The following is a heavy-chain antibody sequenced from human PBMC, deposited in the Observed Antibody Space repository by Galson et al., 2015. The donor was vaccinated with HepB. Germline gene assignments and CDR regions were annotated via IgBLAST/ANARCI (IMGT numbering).Heavy chain of an antibody. Sequence: PALVKPTQTLTLTCTFSGFSLSTSGMCVSWIRQPPGKALEWLARIDWDDDKYYSTSLKTRLTISKDTSKNQVVLTMTNMDPVDTATYYCARTVVVVAATVSWFDPWGQGTLVTVSS. V-gene: IGHV2-70*11. CDR2: IDWDDDK. J-gene: IGHJ5*02. CDR1: GFSLSTSGMC. CDR3: ARTVVVVAATVSWFDP. D-gene: IGHD2-15*01.